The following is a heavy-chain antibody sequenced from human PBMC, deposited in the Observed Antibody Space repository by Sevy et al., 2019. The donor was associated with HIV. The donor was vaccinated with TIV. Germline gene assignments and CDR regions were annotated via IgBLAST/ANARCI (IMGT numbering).Heavy chain of an antibody. CDR1: GYTFTGYY. CDR3: ARLDMAAAEATDY. J-gene: IGHJ4*02. Sequence: ASVKVSCKASGYTFTGYYMHWVRQAPGQGLEWMGWINPNSGGTNYAQKFQGRVTMTRDTSISTAYMELSRLRSDDTAVYYCARLDMAAAEATDYWGQGTLVTVSS. CDR2: INPNSGGT. D-gene: IGHD6-13*01. V-gene: IGHV1-2*02.